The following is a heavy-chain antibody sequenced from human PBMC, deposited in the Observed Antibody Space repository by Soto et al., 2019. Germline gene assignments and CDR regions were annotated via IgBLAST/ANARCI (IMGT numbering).Heavy chain of an antibody. CDR3: TRNGNEGVLEWLLSRAYYFDY. CDR1: GFTFGDYA. J-gene: IGHJ4*02. D-gene: IGHD3-3*01. V-gene: IGHV3-49*03. CDR2: IRSKAYGGTT. Sequence: GGSLRLSCTASGFTFGDYAMSWFRQAPGKGLEWVGFIRSKAYGGTTEYAASVKGRFTISRDDSKSIAYLQMNSLKTEDTAVYYCTRNGNEGVLEWLLSRAYYFDYWGQGTLVTVSS.